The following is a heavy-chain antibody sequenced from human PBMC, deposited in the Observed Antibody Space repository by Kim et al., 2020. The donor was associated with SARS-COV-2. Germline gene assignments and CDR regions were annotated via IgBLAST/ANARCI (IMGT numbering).Heavy chain of an antibody. CDR1: GFTFSNFW. Sequence: GGSLRLSCVASGFTFSNFWMDWVRQTPGKGLEWVANIRGDAGEKNYLDSVKGRFTVSRDNVKNSVYLQMNSLRAEDTAIYYCATLKYFWGQGILVTVSS. J-gene: IGHJ4*02. CDR2: IRGDAGEK. CDR3: ATLKYF. V-gene: IGHV3-7*01.